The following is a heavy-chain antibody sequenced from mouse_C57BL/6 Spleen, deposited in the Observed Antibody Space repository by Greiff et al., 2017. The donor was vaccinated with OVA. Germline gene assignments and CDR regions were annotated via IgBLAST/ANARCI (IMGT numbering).Heavy chain of an antibody. Sequence: EVQGVESGPELVKPGASVKISCKASGYSFTGYYMNWVKQSPEKSLEWIGEINPSTGGTTYNQKFKAKATLTVDKSSSTAYMQLKSLTSEDSAVYYCARMGNYYAMDYWGQGTSVTVSS. CDR1: GYSFTGYY. CDR2: INPSTGGT. J-gene: IGHJ4*01. D-gene: IGHD2-1*01. V-gene: IGHV1-42*01. CDR3: ARMGNYYAMDY.